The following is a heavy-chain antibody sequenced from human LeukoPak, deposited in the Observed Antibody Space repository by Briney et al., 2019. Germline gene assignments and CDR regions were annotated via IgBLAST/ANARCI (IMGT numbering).Heavy chain of an antibody. Sequence: ETLSLTCTVSGGSISSGGYYWSWIRQHPGKGLEWVSAISGSGGSTYYADSVKGRFTISRDNSKNTLYLQMNSLRAEDTAVYYCANQRGYSYGYYFDYWGQGTLVTVSS. CDR2: ISGSGGST. CDR1: GGSISSGGYY. V-gene: IGHV3-23*01. CDR3: ANQRGYSYGYYFDY. J-gene: IGHJ4*02. D-gene: IGHD5-18*01.